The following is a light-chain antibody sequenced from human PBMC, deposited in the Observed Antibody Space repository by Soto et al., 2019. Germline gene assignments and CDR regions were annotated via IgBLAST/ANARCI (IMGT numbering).Light chain of an antibody. V-gene: IGLV2-14*01. Sequence: QSALTQPASVSGSPGQSITISCTGTSSDVGGYNYVSWYQHHPGKAPKLMIYEVNNRPSGVSNRFSGSKSGNTASLTISGLQAEDEADYYCSLFTSTSTYVFGSGTKVTVL. CDR2: EVN. CDR3: SLFTSTSTYV. CDR1: SSDVGGYNY. J-gene: IGLJ1*01.